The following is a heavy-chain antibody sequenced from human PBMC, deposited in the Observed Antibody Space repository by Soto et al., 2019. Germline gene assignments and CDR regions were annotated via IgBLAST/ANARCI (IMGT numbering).Heavy chain of an antibody. CDR1: GFTFSIYW. CDR2: INNDGSSP. Sequence: GGSLRLSCAASGFTFSIYWMHWVRQAPGKGLVWVSRINNDGSSPTYADSVKGRFTISRDNAKNTLFLQMNSLRAEDTAVYYCTRDYYHTSGYYRNNAFDIWGQGTMVTVSS. V-gene: IGHV3-74*01. D-gene: IGHD3-22*01. J-gene: IGHJ3*02. CDR3: TRDYYHTSGYYRNNAFDI.